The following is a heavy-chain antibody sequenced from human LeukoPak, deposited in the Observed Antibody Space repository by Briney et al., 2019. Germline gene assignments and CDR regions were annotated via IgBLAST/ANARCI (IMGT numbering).Heavy chain of an antibody. V-gene: IGHV4-39*01. CDR2: IYYSGST. CDR1: RGSISRSSYY. J-gene: IGHJ4*02. D-gene: IGHD3-10*01. CDR3: AGLTSGHFDY. Sequence: SETLSLTCTVSRGSISRSSYYWGWTRQPPGKGLEWIATIYYSGSTYYNPSLKSRVTISADTSKNKFSLKLSSMTAADTAVYYCAGLTSGHFDYWGQGALVTVSS.